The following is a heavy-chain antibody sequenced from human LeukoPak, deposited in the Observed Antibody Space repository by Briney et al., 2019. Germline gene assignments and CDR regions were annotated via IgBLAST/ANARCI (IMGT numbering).Heavy chain of an antibody. J-gene: IGHJ4*02. CDR3: ARQPYEYYDFWSGYYRRYFDY. D-gene: IGHD3-3*01. CDR2: IYYSGST. Sequence: PSETLSLTCTVSGGSISSSSYYWGWIRQPPGKGLEWIGSIYYSGSTYYNPSLKSRVTISVDTSKNQFSLKLSSVTAADTAVYYCARQPYEYYDFWSGYYRRYFDYWGQGTLVTVSS. V-gene: IGHV4-39*01. CDR1: GGSISSSSYY.